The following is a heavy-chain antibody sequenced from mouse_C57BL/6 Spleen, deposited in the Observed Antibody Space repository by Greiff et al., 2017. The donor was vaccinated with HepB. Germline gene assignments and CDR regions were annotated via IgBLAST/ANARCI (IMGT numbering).Heavy chain of an antibody. CDR3: ARDPGSSFDY. Sequence: EVQLVESGPGLVKPSQTVFLTCTVTGISITTGNYRWSWIRQFPGNKLECIGYLYYSGTITYNPSLTSRTTTTRDTPKNQFFLEMNSLTVEDTATYYCARDPGSSFDYWGQGTSVTVSS. J-gene: IGHJ4*01. CDR1: GISITTGNYR. CDR2: LYYSGTI. V-gene: IGHV3-5*01. D-gene: IGHD1-1*01.